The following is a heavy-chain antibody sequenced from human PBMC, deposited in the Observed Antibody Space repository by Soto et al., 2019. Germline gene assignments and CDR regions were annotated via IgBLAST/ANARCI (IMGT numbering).Heavy chain of an antibody. Sequence: QVQLVQSGAEVKKPGSSVKVYCKASGGTFSSYAISWVRQAPGQGLEWMGGIIPIFGTAIYAQKFQGRVTITADKSTSTAYMELSSLRSEDTAVYYCATAPPTGPIGLFDYWGQGTLVTVSS. CDR2: IIPIFGTA. CDR1: GGTFSSYA. CDR3: ATAPPTGPIGLFDY. J-gene: IGHJ4*02. V-gene: IGHV1-69*06. D-gene: IGHD3-10*01.